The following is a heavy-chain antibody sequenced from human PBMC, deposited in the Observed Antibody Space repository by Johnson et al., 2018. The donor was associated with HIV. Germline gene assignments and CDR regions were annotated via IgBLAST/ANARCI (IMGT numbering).Heavy chain of an antibody. D-gene: IGHD3-3*02. CDR3: AKNQEVSREDAFDI. CDR1: GFTFSSYA. CDR2: INWNGGST. Sequence: VQLVESGGGVVQPGRSLRLSCAASGFTFSSYAMHWVRQAPGKGLEWVSGINWNGGSTGYADSVKGRFTISRDNAKNSLYLQMNSLRAEDTAVYYCAKNQEVSREDAFDIWGQGTMVTVSS. V-gene: IGHV3-20*04. J-gene: IGHJ3*02.